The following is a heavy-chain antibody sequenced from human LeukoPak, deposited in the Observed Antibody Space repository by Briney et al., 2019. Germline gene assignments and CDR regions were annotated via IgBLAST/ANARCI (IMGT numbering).Heavy chain of an antibody. CDR1: GYKFTDDY. V-gene: IGHV1-2*02. J-gene: IGHJ4*02. CDR2: INPDSGFT. CDR3: VPTAEAYTGWWKV. Sequence: ASVKVSCKASGYKFTDDYMHWVRQAPGQGLEFMGWINPDSGFTNYAQKFKGRVTMTRDTSISKAYLEVRSLTSDDTAVYYCVPTAEAYTGWWKVWGQGTLVTVSS. D-gene: IGHD3-16*01.